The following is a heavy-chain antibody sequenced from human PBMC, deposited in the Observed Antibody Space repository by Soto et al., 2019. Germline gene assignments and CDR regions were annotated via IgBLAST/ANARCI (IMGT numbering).Heavy chain of an antibody. CDR3: AREKVGTASETFDY. V-gene: IGHV3-30*04. D-gene: IGHD2-15*01. CDR1: GFTFSSYA. Sequence: PGGSLRLSCAASGFTFSSYAMHWVRQAPGKGLEWVAFLSYHGRSKYYADSVKGRFTISRDNSKNTLYLQMNSLETEDTAVYFCAREKVGTASETFDYWGQGTLVTVSS. J-gene: IGHJ4*02. CDR2: LSYHGRSK.